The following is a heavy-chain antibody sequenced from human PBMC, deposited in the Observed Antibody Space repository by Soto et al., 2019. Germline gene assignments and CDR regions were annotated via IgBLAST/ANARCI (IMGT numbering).Heavy chain of an antibody. J-gene: IGHJ6*02. CDR3: AWDHSGGMDV. Sequence: NPGGSLRLSCVGSGFGFSSAWLSWVRQAPGKGLEWVGRLRSKARGGTTDYAAPVKGRFTLSRDDSENTLYLEMNNLTIEDTAVYYCAWDHSGGMDVWGQGTTVTVSS. V-gene: IGHV3-15*01. D-gene: IGHD3-16*01. CDR2: LRSKARGGTT. CDR1: GFGFSSAW.